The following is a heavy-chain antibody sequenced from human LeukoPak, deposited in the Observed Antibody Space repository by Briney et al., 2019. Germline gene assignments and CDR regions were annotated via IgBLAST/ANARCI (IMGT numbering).Heavy chain of an antibody. J-gene: IGHJ4*02. CDR3: AKDAYYDILTGHYYFDY. V-gene: IGHV3-23*01. CDR2: ISGSGGST. CDR1: GFTFSSYA. Sequence: GGSLRLSCSASGFTFSSYAMSWVRQAPGKGLEWVSAISGSGGSTYYADSVKGRFTISRDNSKNTLYLQMNSLRAEDTAVYYCAKDAYYDILTGHYYFDYWGQGTLVTVSS. D-gene: IGHD3-9*01.